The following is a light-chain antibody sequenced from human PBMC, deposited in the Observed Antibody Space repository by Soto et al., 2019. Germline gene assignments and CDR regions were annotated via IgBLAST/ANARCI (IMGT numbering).Light chain of an antibody. Sequence: DIQMTQSPSTLSASVGDRVTITCRASQSINNWLAWYQQKPGKAPKLLIYKASNLDIGVPSRFSGSGSGTEFTHHISSLQPDDFATYYGQQYDTYWTFGQGTKVEIK. CDR2: KAS. CDR3: QQYDTYWT. V-gene: IGKV1-5*03. CDR1: QSINNW. J-gene: IGKJ1*01.